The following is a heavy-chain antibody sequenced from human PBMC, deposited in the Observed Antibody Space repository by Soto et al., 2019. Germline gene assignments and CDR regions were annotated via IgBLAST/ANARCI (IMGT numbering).Heavy chain of an antibody. CDR2: VYSGGST. V-gene: IGHV3-66*01. CDR1: GFTVSSNY. D-gene: IGHD2-15*01. J-gene: IGHJ6*03. Sequence: GGSLRLSCAASGFTVSSNYMSWVRQAPGKGLEWVSLVYSGGSTYYADSVKGRFAISRDNSKNTLYLQMNSLRAEDTAVYYCARDGRYCSGGSCYYYYYYMDAWGKGTTVTVSS. CDR3: ARDGRYCSGGSCYYYYYYMDA.